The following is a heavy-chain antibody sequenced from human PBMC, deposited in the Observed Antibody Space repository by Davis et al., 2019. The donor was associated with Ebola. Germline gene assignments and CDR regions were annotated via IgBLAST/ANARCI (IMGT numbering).Heavy chain of an antibody. D-gene: IGHD6-19*01. Sequence: GESLKTSCAASGFSFSSFTMYWVRQAPGQGLEWVSSISGRSSYIYSADSVKGRFIISRDNAKNSLYLQMNSLRADDTALYYCARLEDSGWSHDYWGQGTLVTVSS. CDR3: ARLEDSGWSHDY. CDR1: GFSFSSFT. J-gene: IGHJ4*02. V-gene: IGHV3-21*01. CDR2: ISGRSSYI.